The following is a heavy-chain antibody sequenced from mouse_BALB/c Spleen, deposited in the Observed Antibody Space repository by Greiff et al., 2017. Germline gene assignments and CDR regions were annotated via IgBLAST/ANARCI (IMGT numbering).Heavy chain of an antibody. D-gene: IGHD1-2*01. CDR2: IWAGGST. J-gene: IGHJ2*01. CDR3: ARDQGSFITTATGLYY. CDR1: GFSLTSYG. V-gene: IGHV2-9*02. Sequence: VQLVESGPGLVAPSQSLSITCTVSGFSLTSYGVHWVRQPPGKGLEWLGVIWAGGSTNYNSALMSRLSISKDNSKSQVFLKMNSLQTDDTAMYYCARDQGSFITTATGLYYWGQGTTLTVSS.